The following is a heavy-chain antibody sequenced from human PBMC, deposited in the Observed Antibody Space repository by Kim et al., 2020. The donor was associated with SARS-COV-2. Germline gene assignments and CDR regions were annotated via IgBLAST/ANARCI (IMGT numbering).Heavy chain of an antibody. CDR3: ARHLYSSSWYFAFDI. D-gene: IGHD6-13*01. J-gene: IGHJ3*02. Sequence: DSVKGRFTICRDNSKNTMYFQMNSLRAEDTAVYYCARHLYSSSWYFAFDIWGQGTMVTVSS. V-gene: IGHV3-53*01.